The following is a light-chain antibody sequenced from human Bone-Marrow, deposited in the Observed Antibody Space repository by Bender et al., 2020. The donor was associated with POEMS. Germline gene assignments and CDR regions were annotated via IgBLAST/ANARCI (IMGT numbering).Light chain of an antibody. CDR3: AVWDDSLNGWV. J-gene: IGLJ3*02. CDR2: AVT. Sequence: QSVLTQPPSASGTPGQRVTISCSGGSSNIGAHAVNWYQHPAGTAPQLIIYAVTKRPSGVSNRFSGSKSVTSDSLSISGLQAEDEAEYYCAVWDDSLNGWVVGGGTNLTVL. V-gene: IGLV1-44*01. CDR1: SSNIGAHA.